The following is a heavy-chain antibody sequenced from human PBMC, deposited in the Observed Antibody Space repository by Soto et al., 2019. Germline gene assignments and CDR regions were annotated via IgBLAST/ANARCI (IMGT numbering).Heavy chain of an antibody. CDR3: ARAGGDIVVVPAANLDY. Sequence: QVQLQQWGAGLLKPSETLSLTCAAYGGSFSGYYWSWIRQPPGKGLEWIGEINHSGSTNYNPSHKSRVTISVDTSKNHFSLKLSSVTAADTAVYYCARAGGDIVVVPAANLDYWGQGTLVTVSS. J-gene: IGHJ4*02. V-gene: IGHV4-34*01. CDR2: INHSGST. CDR1: GGSFSGYY. D-gene: IGHD2-2*01.